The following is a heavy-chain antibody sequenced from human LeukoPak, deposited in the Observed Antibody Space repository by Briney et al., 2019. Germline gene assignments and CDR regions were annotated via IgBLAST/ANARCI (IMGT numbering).Heavy chain of an antibody. J-gene: IGHJ4*02. CDR2: IIPIFDIT. D-gene: IGHD1-26*01. CDR1: GGTFSSYA. Sequence: SVKVSCKASGGTFSSYAISWVRQAPGQGLERMGRIIPIFDITNYAQKLQGRVTITADKFTSTAYMELSSLTSEDTAVYYCAREGGSYHGSQFDYWGQGTLVTVSS. V-gene: IGHV1-69*04. CDR3: AREGGSYHGSQFDY.